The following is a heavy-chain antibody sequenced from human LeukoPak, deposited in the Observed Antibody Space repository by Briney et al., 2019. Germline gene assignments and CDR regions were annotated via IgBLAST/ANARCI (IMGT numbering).Heavy chain of an antibody. CDR3: AKYGNSGWVIDN. Sequence: SETLSLTCTVSGGSTGSNYWTWIRQPPGKGLEYIGYIYYTGGTNYNPSLKSRVTISVDTSKNQFSLRLSSVTAADTAVYFCAKYGNSGWVIDNWGQGTLVTVSS. J-gene: IGHJ4*02. CDR1: GGSTGSNY. V-gene: IGHV4-59*08. D-gene: IGHD6-19*01. CDR2: IYYTGGT.